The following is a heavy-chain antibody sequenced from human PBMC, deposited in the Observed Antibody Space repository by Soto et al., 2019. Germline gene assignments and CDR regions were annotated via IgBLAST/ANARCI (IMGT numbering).Heavy chain of an antibody. CDR1: GYTFTSYG. D-gene: IGHD3-10*01. V-gene: IGHV1-18*01. Sequence: GASVKVSCKASGYTFTSYGISWVRQAPGQGLEWMGWISAYNGNTNYAQKLQGRVTMTTDTSTSTAYMEPRSLRSDDTAVYYCARDMRYYYGSGSTIGGHYYYYGMDVWGQGTTVTVSS. J-gene: IGHJ6*02. CDR3: ARDMRYYYGSGSTIGGHYYYYGMDV. CDR2: ISAYNGNT.